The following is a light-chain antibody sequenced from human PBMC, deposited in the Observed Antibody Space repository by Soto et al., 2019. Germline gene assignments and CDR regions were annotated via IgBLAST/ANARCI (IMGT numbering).Light chain of an antibody. Sequence: EIVLTRSPATLSLSPGRRSTLSCTASQSIGLAIAWYQHKPGQAPRLLIFDASQRATGIPARFRGSGSGTDFTLSISSLDPQDFAVYYCQQRTDRPPWTFGQGTKV. J-gene: IGKJ1*01. V-gene: IGKV3-11*01. CDR1: QSIGLA. CDR3: QQRTDRPPWT. CDR2: DAS.